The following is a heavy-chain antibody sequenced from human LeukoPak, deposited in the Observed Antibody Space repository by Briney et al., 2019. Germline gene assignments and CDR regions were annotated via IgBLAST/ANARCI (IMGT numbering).Heavy chain of an antibody. CDR3: AKVPVSSSFSLPLDY. Sequence: GGSLRLSCAASGFTFSSYAMSWVRQAPGKGLEWVSSISGSGDSTYYADSVKGRFTISRDNSKNTLYLHMNSLRAEDTAVYYCAKVPVSSSFSLPLDYWGQGTLVTVSS. V-gene: IGHV3-23*01. CDR2: ISGSGDST. D-gene: IGHD6-13*01. J-gene: IGHJ4*02. CDR1: GFTFSSYA.